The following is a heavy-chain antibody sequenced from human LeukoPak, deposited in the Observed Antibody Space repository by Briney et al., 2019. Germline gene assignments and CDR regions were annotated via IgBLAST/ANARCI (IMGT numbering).Heavy chain of an antibody. CDR3: ARVRAHNDNWTGYYEDY. Sequence: SEPLSLTCTVSGGSIKSGGYYWRRIRQQRGSGLEWYGYIYYSGSAYYNRSLKCGVTVSVDTSKNQFSLKLSSVTAGDTAVYYCARVRAHNDNWTGYYEDYWGQGTLVTVSS. CDR2: IYYSGSA. D-gene: IGHD3-9*01. J-gene: IGHJ4*02. CDR1: GGSIKSGGYY. V-gene: IGHV4-31*03.